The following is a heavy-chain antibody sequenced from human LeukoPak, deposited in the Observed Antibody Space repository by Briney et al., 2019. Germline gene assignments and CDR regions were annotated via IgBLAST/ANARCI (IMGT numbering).Heavy chain of an antibody. CDR2: IYYSGST. D-gene: IGHD4-23*01. Sequence: SETLSLTCTVSGGSISSYYWSWIRQPPGKGLEWIGYIYYSGSTNYNPSLKSQVTTSVDTSKNQFSLKLSSVTAADTAVYYCARRSMRWMDVWGQGTTVIVSS. J-gene: IGHJ6*02. CDR1: GGSISSYY. CDR3: ARRSMRWMDV. V-gene: IGHV4-59*08.